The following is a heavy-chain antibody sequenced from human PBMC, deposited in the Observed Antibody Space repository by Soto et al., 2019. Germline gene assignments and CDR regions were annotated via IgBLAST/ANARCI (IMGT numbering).Heavy chain of an antibody. CDR1: GDTFSSYA. J-gene: IGHJ6*02. D-gene: IGHD1-26*01. CDR2: IIPIFGTT. V-gene: IGHV1-69*12. Sequence: QVQLVQSGAEVKKPGSSMKVSCKASGDTFSSYAFSWVRQAPGQGLEWMGGIIPIFGTTNHAQKFQGRVTITADESTSTVYMELSSLRSEDTAMYYCARVGTSGSFYYYYGMDVWGQGTTVTVSS. CDR3: ARVGTSGSFYYYYGMDV.